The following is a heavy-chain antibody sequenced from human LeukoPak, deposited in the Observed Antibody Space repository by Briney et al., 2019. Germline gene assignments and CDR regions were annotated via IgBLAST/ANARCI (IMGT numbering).Heavy chain of an antibody. V-gene: IGHV3-7*01. Sequence: PGESLRLSCAASGVAISNYWMSWVRQPPGKGLEWMANINQDGSAKYYVDSVSGRFTISRDNTKNSVYQQINGLTAETTAEYYCGRIGYRSSCLDYWGQGTLVTVSS. CDR2: INQDGSAK. CDR1: GVAISNYW. D-gene: IGHD6-19*01. J-gene: IGHJ4*02. CDR3: GRIGYRSSCLDY.